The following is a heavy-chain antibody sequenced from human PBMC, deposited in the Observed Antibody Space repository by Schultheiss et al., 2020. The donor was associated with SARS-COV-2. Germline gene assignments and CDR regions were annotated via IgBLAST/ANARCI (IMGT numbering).Heavy chain of an antibody. J-gene: IGHJ4*02. Sequence: GGSLRLSYAVSGFRFSSCGMHWVRQALGKGLQWVAVVCCDGRNKHCVDSAKGRFTISRDNTKNTVYLQMNSLRAEDSALYYCAMGTASGALDCWGQGTLVTVSS. CDR1: GFRFSSCG. CDR3: AMGTASGALDC. D-gene: IGHD3-10*01. V-gene: IGHV3-33*03. CDR2: VCCDGRNK.